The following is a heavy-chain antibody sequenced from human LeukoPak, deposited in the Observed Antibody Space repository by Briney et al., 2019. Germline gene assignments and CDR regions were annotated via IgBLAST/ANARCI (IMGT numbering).Heavy chain of an antibody. CDR2: ISAFNGNT. D-gene: IGHD3-10*01. CDR1: GYTFTTYG. Sequence: ASVTVSSMASGYTFTTYGISWVRPAPGQGVEWMGWISAFNGNTNYAQKLQGRVTMTTDTSTSTAYMELRSLRSDDTAVYYCAREPVSITMVRGVILGMDVWGQGTTVTVSS. J-gene: IGHJ6*02. CDR3: AREPVSITMVRGVILGMDV. V-gene: IGHV1-18*01.